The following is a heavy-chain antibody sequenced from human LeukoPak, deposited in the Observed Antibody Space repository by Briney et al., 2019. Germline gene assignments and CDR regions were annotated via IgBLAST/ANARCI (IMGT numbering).Heavy chain of an antibody. CDR3: AKSLVATISSFDY. J-gene: IGHJ4*02. CDR2: IYPGDSDT. V-gene: IGHV5-51*01. Sequence: GESLKISCKGSGYSFTSYWIGWVRQMPGKVLEWMGIIYPGDSDTRYSPSFQGQVTISADKSISTAYLQWSSLKASDTAMYYCAKSLVATISSFDYWGQGTLVTVSS. D-gene: IGHD5-12*01. CDR1: GYSFTSYW.